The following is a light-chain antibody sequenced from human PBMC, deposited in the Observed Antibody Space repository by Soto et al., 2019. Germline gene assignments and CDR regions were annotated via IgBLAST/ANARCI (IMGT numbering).Light chain of an antibody. Sequence: DIQMTQSPSSLSASLGDRVTITCRASQGISVYLAWFQQKPGNVPKLLIYAASTMQSGVPSRFSGSGSGTEFTLTISSLQPEDVATYYCQKYNSAPLTFGGGTKVEIK. CDR2: AAS. CDR3: QKYNSAPLT. V-gene: IGKV1-27*01. CDR1: QGISVY. J-gene: IGKJ4*01.